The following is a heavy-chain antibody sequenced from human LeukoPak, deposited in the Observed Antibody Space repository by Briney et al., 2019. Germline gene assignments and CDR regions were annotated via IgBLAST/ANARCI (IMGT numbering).Heavy chain of an antibody. Sequence: PGGSLRLSCAASGFTFSSYWMSWVRQAPGKGLEWVANIKQDGSEKFYVDSVKGRFTISRDNAKNSLYLQMNSLRAEDTAVYYCARKDFYTSGWYAFDCWGQGTLVTVSS. V-gene: IGHV3-7*04. J-gene: IGHJ4*02. CDR2: IKQDGSEK. CDR3: ARKDFYTSGWYAFDC. CDR1: GFTFSSYW. D-gene: IGHD6-19*01.